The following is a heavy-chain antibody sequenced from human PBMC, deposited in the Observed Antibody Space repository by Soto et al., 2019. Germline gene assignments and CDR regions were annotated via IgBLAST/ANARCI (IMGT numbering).Heavy chain of an antibody. Sequence: GGSLRLSCAASGFTFSSYGMHWVRQAPGKGLEWVAVISYDGSNKYYADSVKGRFTISRDNSKNTLYLQMNSLRAEDTAVYYCARTARSVGAIDYWGQGTLDTGSS. CDR3: ARTARSVGAIDY. CDR1: GFTFSSYG. V-gene: IGHV3-30*03. J-gene: IGHJ4*02. CDR2: ISYDGSNK. D-gene: IGHD1-26*01.